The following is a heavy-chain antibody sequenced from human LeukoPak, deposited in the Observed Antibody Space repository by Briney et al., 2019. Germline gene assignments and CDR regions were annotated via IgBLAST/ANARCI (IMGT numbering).Heavy chain of an antibody. Sequence: GESLKIPCKSSGYSFTFYWIGWVRQMPGKGLEWMGIIYPGDSDTRYSPPFQGQVTISADKPISTAYLQWSSLKASDSAMYYCARVRAVGALDDAFDIWGQGTMVTVSS. CDR1: GYSFTFYW. D-gene: IGHD1-26*01. CDR3: ARVRAVGALDDAFDI. J-gene: IGHJ3*02. V-gene: IGHV5-51*04. CDR2: IYPGDSDT.